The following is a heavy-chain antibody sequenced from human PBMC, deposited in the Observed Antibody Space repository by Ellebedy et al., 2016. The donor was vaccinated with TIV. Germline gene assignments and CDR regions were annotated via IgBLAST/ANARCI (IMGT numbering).Heavy chain of an antibody. V-gene: IGHV3-7*01. D-gene: IGHD4-17*01. CDR1: GFAFRSYW. Sequence: GGSLRLSCAASGFAFRSYWMSWVRQAPGKGLEWVANIKQDGSERYYVDSVKGRFPISRDNAQNSLFLQMNSLRVEDTAVYYCATDGSYGDYRSPTHAFVMWGQGTMVAVSS. J-gene: IGHJ3*02. CDR2: IKQDGSER. CDR3: ATDGSYGDYRSPTHAFVM.